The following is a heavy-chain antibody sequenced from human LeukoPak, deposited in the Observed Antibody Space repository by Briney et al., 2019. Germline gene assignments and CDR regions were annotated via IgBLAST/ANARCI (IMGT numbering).Heavy chain of an antibody. CDR1: GGSFNDSF. CDR3: ARLYYDRSTYSSPYFDS. CDR2: INHSGST. D-gene: IGHD3-22*01. J-gene: IGHJ4*02. Sequence: SETLSLTCAVYGGSFNDSFCTWVRQPPGKGLEWVGEINHSGSTYYNPSLKRRVSISLDTSKNQFSLKMTSVTAADAAVYYCARLYYDRSTYSSPYFDSWGQGTLVTVSS. V-gene: IGHV4-34*01.